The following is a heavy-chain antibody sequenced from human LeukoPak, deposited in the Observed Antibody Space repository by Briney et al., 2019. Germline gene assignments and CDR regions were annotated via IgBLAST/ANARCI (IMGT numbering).Heavy chain of an antibody. V-gene: IGHV1-18*01. D-gene: IGHD6-13*01. J-gene: IGHJ4*02. CDR2: ISPYNGNT. CDR1: GYTFNTYG. Sequence: GASVKVSCKPYGYTFNTYGITWVRQAPGQGLEWMGWISPYNGNTNYAQKFQGRVTMTRDTSIGTAYMELNRLRSDDTAVYYCARGRSSWYGNDYWGQGTLVTVSS. CDR3: ARGRSSWYGNDY.